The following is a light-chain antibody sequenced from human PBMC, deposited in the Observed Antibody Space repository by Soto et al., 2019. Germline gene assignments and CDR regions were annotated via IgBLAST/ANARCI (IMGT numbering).Light chain of an antibody. V-gene: IGKV3-15*01. CDR3: QRYGTWWT. CDR1: QSVSSN. Sequence: EIVMTQSPATLSVSPGERATLSCRASQSVSSNLAWYQQKPGQAPRLLIYGASTRATGIPARFSGSGSGTEFTLAISRLQSEDFAVYYCQRYGTWWTFGQGTKVEIK. CDR2: GAS. J-gene: IGKJ1*01.